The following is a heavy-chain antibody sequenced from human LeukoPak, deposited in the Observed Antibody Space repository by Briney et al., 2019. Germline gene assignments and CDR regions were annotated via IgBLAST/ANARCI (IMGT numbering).Heavy chain of an antibody. J-gene: IGHJ6*03. CDR2: INHSGST. CDR1: GGSFSGYY. Sequence: SETLSLTCAVYGGSFSGYYWSWIRQPPGKGLEWIGEINHSGSTNYNPSLKSRVTISVDTSKNQFSLKLSSVTAADTAVYYCARDYYDSSGYYPRWYYYYYRDVGGKGTTVTVSS. V-gene: IGHV4-34*01. CDR3: ARDYYDSSGYYPRWYYYYYRDV. D-gene: IGHD3-22*01.